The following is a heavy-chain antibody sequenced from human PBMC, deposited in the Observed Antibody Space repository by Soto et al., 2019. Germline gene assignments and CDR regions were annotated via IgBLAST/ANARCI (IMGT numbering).Heavy chain of an antibody. D-gene: IGHD3-22*01. CDR2: IYYSGST. CDR1: GGSISSSSYY. V-gene: IGHV4-39*01. CDR3: ARHESDQITMIVVVPLSHLDY. Sequence: SETLSLTCTVSGGSISSSSYYWGWIRQPPGKGLEWIGSIYYSGSTYYNPSLKSRVTISVDTSKNQFSLKLSSVTAADTAVYYCARHESDQITMIVVVPLSHLDYWGQGTLVTVSS. J-gene: IGHJ4*02.